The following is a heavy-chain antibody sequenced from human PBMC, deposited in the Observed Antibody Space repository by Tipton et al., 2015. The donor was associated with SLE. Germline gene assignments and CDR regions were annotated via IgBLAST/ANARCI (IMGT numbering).Heavy chain of an antibody. V-gene: IGHV1-18*01. D-gene: IGHD3-22*01. CDR1: GYTFTSYG. J-gene: IGHJ6*02. Sequence: QSGPEVKKPGASVKVSCKASGYTFTSYGISWVRQAPGQGLEWMGWISAYNGNTNYAQKLQGRVTMTTDTSTSTAYMELRSLRSDDTAVYYCARDLRGYYYDSSGTGGYYGMDVWGQGTTVTVSS. CDR3: ARDLRGYYYDSSGTGGYYGMDV. CDR2: ISAYNGNT.